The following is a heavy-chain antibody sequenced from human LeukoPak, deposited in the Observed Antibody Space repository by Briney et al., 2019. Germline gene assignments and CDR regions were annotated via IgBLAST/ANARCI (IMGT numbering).Heavy chain of an antibody. CDR2: TKEDGSEK. D-gene: IGHD3-16*01. J-gene: IGHJ4*02. Sequence: GGSLRLSCVASGPTPSIYWMSWVRQAPGKGLEWVATTKEDGSEKYYVASVKGRVTSSRDNAKNSLDLQMNSRRAEDTAVYYCASGRQLGYWGQGTLVTVSS. CDR1: GPTPSIYW. CDR3: ASGRQLGY. V-gene: IGHV3-7*01.